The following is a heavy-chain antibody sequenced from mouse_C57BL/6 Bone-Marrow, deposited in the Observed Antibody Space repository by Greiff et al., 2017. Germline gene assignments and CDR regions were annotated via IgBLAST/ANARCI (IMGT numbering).Heavy chain of an antibody. CDR1: GYTFTDYY. V-gene: IGHV1-19*01. CDR2: INPYNGGP. Sequence: EVQLQQSGPVLVKPGASVKMSCKASGYTFTDYYMNWVKQSHGKSLEWIGVINPYNGGPSYNQKFKGKATLTVDKSSSTAYMELNSLTSEDAAVYYCARIYYDLVSNYYAMDYWGQGTSVTVSS. D-gene: IGHD2-4*01. CDR3: ARIYYDLVSNYYAMDY. J-gene: IGHJ4*01.